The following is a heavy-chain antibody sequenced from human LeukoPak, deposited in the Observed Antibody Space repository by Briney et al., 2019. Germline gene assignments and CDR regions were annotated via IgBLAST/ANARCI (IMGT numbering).Heavy chain of an antibody. V-gene: IGHV3-21*01. D-gene: IGHD3-3*01. CDR1: GFTFSSYT. CDR2: ISSGSSYI. J-gene: IGHJ4*02. CDR3: ARDERYDFWSGYLYYFDY. Sequence: GGSLRLSCAASGFTFSSYTMNWVRQTPGKGLEWVSSISSGSSYIYYADSVKGRFTISRDNAKNSLYLQMNSLRAEDTAVYYCARDERYDFWSGYLYYFDYWGQGTLVTVSS.